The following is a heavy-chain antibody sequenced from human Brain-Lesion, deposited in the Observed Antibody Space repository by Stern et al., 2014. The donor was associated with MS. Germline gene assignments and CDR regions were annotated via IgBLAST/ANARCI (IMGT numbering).Heavy chain of an antibody. CDR2: IYYSGNT. V-gene: IGHV4-39*02. CDR3: AGEEDIRYCSGGSCTGNWFDP. D-gene: IGHD2-15*01. CDR1: GGSVSSTSYA. Sequence: QVQLGQWGPGLVKPSETLSLTCTVAGGSVSSTSYAWAWIRQPPGKGLAWIGTIYYSGNTYYSPSLKSRLTISQNTPKNRSPLQRGSGTAADTAVYYCAGEEDIRYCSGGSCTGNWFDPWGQGTLVTVSS. J-gene: IGHJ5*02.